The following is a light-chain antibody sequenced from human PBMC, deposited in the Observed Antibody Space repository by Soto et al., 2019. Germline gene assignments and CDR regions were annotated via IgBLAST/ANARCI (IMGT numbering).Light chain of an antibody. J-gene: IGLJ1*01. CDR2: GVY. V-gene: IGLV2-14*01. CDR1: SSDVGGYNY. Sequence: HSVLTHPPSASGSAGHSVTISFTGTSSDVGGYNYVSWYQQHPGKSPKLIIFGVYDRPSGVSDRFSGSKSGNTASLTIFGLQLEDEAVYYCSSYTSGSTLPWVFGTGTKVTVL. CDR3: SSYTSGSTLPWV.